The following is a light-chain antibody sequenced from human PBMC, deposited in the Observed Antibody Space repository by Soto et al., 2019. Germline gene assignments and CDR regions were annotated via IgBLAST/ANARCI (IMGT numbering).Light chain of an antibody. CDR2: KAS. J-gene: IGKJ1*01. CDR1: QSISGW. V-gene: IGKV1-5*03. Sequence: DMQVTQSPSTLSASVGDRVTITCRASQSISGWLAWYQQKPGKAPNLLIYKASTLESGVPSRFSGSGSGTEFTLTISSLQPDEFAAYYCQQYNNYGSWTFGQGTKVEIK. CDR3: QQYNNYGSWT.